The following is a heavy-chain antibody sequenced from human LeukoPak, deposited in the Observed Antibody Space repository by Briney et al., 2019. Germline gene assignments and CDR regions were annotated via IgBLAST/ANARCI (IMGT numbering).Heavy chain of an antibody. D-gene: IGHD1-26*01. Sequence: PGRSLRLSCAASGFTFSSYAMHWVRQAPGKGLEWVSAISGSGGSTYYADSVKGRFTISRDNSKNTLYLQMNSLRAEDTAVYYCAKGSGELPPDWYFDLWGRGTLVTVSS. J-gene: IGHJ2*01. CDR2: ISGSGGST. CDR1: GFTFSSYA. V-gene: IGHV3-23*01. CDR3: AKGSGELPPDWYFDL.